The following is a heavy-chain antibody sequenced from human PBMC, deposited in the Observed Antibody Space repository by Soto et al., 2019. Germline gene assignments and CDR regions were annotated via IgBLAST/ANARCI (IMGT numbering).Heavy chain of an antibody. CDR1: GFTFSSYW. CDR2: INGDGSST. CDR3: AREEYSGYEWGTRYYGMDV. D-gene: IGHD5-12*01. Sequence: GGSLRLSCAASGFTFSSYWMHWVRQAPGKGLVWVSRINGDGSSTTYADSVKGRFTISRDNAKSTLYLQVNSLRAEDTAVYYCAREEYSGYEWGTRYYGMDVWGQGTTVTVSS. V-gene: IGHV3-74*01. J-gene: IGHJ6*02.